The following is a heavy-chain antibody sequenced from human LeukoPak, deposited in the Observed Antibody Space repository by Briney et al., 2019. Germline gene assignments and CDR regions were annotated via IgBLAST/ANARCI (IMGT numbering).Heavy chain of an antibody. D-gene: IGHD3-22*01. Sequence: SETLSLTCTVSGGSISSYYWSWIRQPAGKGLEWIGRIYTSGSTNYNPSLKSRVTMSVDTSKNQFSLKLSSVTAADTAVYYCARVHSSGYYVSDWFDPWGQGTLVTVSS. V-gene: IGHV4-4*07. J-gene: IGHJ5*02. CDR1: GGSISSYY. CDR3: ARVHSSGYYVSDWFDP. CDR2: IYTSGST.